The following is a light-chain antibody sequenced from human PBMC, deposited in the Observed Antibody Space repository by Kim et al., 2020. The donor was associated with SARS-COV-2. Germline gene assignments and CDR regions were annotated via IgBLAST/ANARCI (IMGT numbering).Light chain of an antibody. Sequence: DIVMTQSPDSLAVSLGERATINCKSSQTILYSSQNKNYLAWYQHKAGQPPKLLIYWASSRESGVPDRFSGSGSGTDFNLTISSLQAEDGAIYYCQQYYSSHPTFGQGTKVDIK. CDR2: WAS. V-gene: IGKV4-1*01. CDR3: QQYYSSHPT. J-gene: IGKJ1*01. CDR1: QTILYSSQNKNY.